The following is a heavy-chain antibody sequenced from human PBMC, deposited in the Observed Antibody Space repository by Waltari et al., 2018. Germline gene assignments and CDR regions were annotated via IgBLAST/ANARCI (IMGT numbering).Heavy chain of an antibody. CDR2: IYYSGST. D-gene: IGHD3-3*01. Sequence: QVQLQESGPGLVKPSETLSLTCTVSGGSISSYYWSWTRQPPGQGLEWIGYIYYSGSTNYNPSLKSRVTISVDTSKNQFSLKLSSVTAADTAVYYCARGGGITIFGVDYFAGLDYWGQGTLVTVSS. J-gene: IGHJ4*02. V-gene: IGHV4-59*01. CDR3: ARGGGITIFGVDYFAGLDY. CDR1: GGSISSYY.